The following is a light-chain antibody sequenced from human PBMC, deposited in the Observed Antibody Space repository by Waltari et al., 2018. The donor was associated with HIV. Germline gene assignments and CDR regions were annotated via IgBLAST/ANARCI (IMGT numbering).Light chain of an antibody. CDR3: QQNYITPLT. Sequence: DIQMTQSPSSLSASVGDRVTITCRASQSISTYLNWYQQKPGKAPKPLIYAASKLQSGVPSRFSGSGSGTDFILTISSLQPEDSATYYCQQNYITPLTFGGGAKVEIK. CDR1: QSISTY. J-gene: IGKJ4*01. CDR2: AAS. V-gene: IGKV1-39*01.